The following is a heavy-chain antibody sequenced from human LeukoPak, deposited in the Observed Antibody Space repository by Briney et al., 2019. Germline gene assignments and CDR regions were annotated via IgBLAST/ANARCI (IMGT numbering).Heavy chain of an antibody. CDR2: IYYSGST. J-gene: IGHJ4*02. CDR3: AALLGDSSGYYMYYFDY. Sequence: PSETLSLTCTVSGGSISSYYWSWIRQHPGKGLEWIGYIYYSGSTYYNPSLKSRVTISVDTSKNQFSLKLSSVTAADTAVYYCAALLGDSSGYYMYYFDYWGQGTLVTVSS. CDR1: GGSISSYY. D-gene: IGHD3-22*01. V-gene: IGHV4-59*06.